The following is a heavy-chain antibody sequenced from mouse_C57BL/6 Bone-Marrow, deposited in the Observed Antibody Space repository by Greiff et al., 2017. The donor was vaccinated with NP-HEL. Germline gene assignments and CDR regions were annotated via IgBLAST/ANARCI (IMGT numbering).Heavy chain of an antibody. CDR1: GFTFTDYY. J-gene: IGHJ4*01. V-gene: IGHV7-3*01. Sequence: EVHLVESGGGLVQPGGSLSLSCAASGFTFTDYYMSWVRQPPGKALEWLGFISNKANGYTTAYSASVKGRFTISRDNSQSILYLQMNALRAEDSATYYCARGGMDYWGQGTSVTVSS. CDR2: ISNKANGYTT. CDR3: ARGGMDY.